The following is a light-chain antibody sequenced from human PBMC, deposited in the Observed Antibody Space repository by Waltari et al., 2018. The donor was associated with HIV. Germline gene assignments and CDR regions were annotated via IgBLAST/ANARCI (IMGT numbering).Light chain of an antibody. V-gene: IGKV1-5*03. Sequence: DIQMTQSHSTLSASVGDRVTITCRASQSISTWLAWYQQKPVKAPKLLIYKASDLDSGVPSRFSGSGSGTEFTLTISSLQPDDFATYYCQQYSTYPYTFGRGTKLEIK. CDR2: KAS. CDR3: QQYSTYPYT. CDR1: QSISTW. J-gene: IGKJ2*01.